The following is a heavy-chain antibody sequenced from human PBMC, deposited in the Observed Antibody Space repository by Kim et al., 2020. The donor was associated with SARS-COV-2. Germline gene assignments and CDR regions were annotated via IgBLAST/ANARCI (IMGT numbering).Heavy chain of an antibody. CDR2: IKSKTDGGTT. V-gene: IGHV3-15*01. J-gene: IGHJ3*02. CDR3: TTDFSRYYYDSSGYYAPDAFDI. D-gene: IGHD3-22*01. Sequence: GGSLRLSCAASGFTFSNAWMSWVRQAPGKGLEWVGRIKSKTDGGTTDYAAPVKGRFTISRDDSKNTLYLQMNSLKTEDTAVYYCTTDFSRYYYDSSGYYAPDAFDIWGQGTMVTVSS. CDR1: GFTFSNAW.